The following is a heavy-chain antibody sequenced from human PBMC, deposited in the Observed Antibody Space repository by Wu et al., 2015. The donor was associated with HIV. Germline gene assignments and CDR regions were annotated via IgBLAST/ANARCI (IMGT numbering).Heavy chain of an antibody. CDR3: ARRNSSLVGNVYQYYGMDS. Sequence: QVQLVQSGSEVKNPGASVKVSCKASGYSFTTYGISWVRQAPGQGLEWMGWISAYNGNTKYAQKLQGRVTMTTDTATSTAYMELRSLRSDDTAIYYCARRNSSLVGNVYQYYGMDSWGQGTTVT. D-gene: IGHD6-13*01. J-gene: IGHJ6*02. V-gene: IGHV1-18*01. CDR2: ISAYNGNT. CDR1: GYSFTTYG.